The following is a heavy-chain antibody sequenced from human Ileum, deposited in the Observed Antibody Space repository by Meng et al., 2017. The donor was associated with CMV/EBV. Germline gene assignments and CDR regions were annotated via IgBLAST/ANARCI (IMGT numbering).Heavy chain of an antibody. CDR3: VTGSTTYQRLDMFAY. CDR2: INGDGINT. V-gene: IGHV3-74*01. CDR1: GFMFSAYW. D-gene: IGHD2-2*01. Sequence: GESLKISCTASGFMFSAYWIHWVRQAPGKGLVLVSRINGDGINTNYADSVKGRFTISRDNAKNTVYMQMNSLRADDTAVYYCVTGSTTYQRLDMFAYWGHGTLVTVSS. J-gene: IGHJ4*01.